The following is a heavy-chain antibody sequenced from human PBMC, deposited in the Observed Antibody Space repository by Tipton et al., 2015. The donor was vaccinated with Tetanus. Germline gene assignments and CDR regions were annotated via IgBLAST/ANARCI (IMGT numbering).Heavy chain of an antibody. CDR1: GGSISSSSYY. CDR3: ARHPQTSNNLDY. CDR2: IYYSGST. D-gene: IGHD5-24*01. Sequence: TLSLTCTVSGGSISSSSYYWGWIRQPPGKGLEWIGSIYYSGSTYYNPSLKSRVTMSVDTSKNQFSLRLSSVTAADTAVYYCARHPQTSNNLDYWGQGTLVTVSS. V-gene: IGHV4-39*07. J-gene: IGHJ4*02.